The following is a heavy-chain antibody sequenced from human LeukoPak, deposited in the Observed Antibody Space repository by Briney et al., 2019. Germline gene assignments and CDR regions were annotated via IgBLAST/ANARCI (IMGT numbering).Heavy chain of an antibody. Sequence: GGSLRLSCAASGFAFSDYYMSWIRQAPGKGLEWVSYISSSGSTIYYADSVKGRFTISRDNAKNSLYLQMNSLRAEDTAVYYCAKIPLGYCSGGSCYQDDAFDIWGQGTMVTVSS. J-gene: IGHJ3*02. CDR1: GFAFSDYY. V-gene: IGHV3-11*01. CDR2: ISSSGSTI. D-gene: IGHD2-15*01. CDR3: AKIPLGYCSGGSCYQDDAFDI.